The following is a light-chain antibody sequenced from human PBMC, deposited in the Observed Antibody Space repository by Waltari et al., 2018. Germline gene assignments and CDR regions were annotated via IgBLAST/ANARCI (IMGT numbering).Light chain of an antibody. Sequence: QSVLTQPPSVSGAPGQRVTTPSPGSSSTIGAGYEVHWYQQLPGTAPKLLIYGNSNRPSGVPDRFSGSKSGTSASLAITGLQAEDEADYYCQSYDSSLSGVVFGGGTKLTVL. J-gene: IGLJ2*01. CDR3: QSYDSSLSGVV. CDR1: SSTIGAGYE. CDR2: GNS. V-gene: IGLV1-40*01.